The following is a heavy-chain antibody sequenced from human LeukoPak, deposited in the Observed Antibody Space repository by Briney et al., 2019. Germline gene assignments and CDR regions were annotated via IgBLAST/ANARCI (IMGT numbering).Heavy chain of an antibody. CDR1: GFTFRSYA. Sequence: GGSLRLSCAASGFTFRSYAMNWVRQSPGKGLEWVSAISGSGGSTYYADSVKGRFTISRDDSKNTLYLQLHSLRAEDTAIYYCAKAPVVGFGELFFENWGQGTLVTVSS. CDR3: AKAPVVGFGELFFEN. CDR2: ISGSGGST. D-gene: IGHD3-10*01. J-gene: IGHJ4*02. V-gene: IGHV3-23*01.